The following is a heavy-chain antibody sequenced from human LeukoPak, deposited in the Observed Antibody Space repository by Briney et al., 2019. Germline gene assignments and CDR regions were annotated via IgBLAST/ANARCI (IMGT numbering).Heavy chain of an antibody. J-gene: IGHJ6*03. CDR1: GGSTRSSSYY. Sequence: SETLSLTCTVSGGSTRSSSYYWGWIRQPPGKDLEWIGSNSYSGTTYYNPSLESRVIISVDTSKNQFSLKLSSVTAADTAVYYCARDLVYDFWSGSGDYYYYMDVWGKGTTVTVSS. D-gene: IGHD3-3*01. V-gene: IGHV4-39*07. CDR3: ARDLVYDFWSGSGDYYYYMDV. CDR2: NSYSGTT.